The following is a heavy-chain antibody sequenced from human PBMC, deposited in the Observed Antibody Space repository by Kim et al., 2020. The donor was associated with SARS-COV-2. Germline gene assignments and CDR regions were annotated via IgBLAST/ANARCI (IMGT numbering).Heavy chain of an antibody. CDR1: GFTFSSYA. Sequence: GGSLRLSCAASGFTFSSYAMSWVRQAPGKGLEWVSAISGSGGSTYYADSVKGRFTISRDNSKNTLYLQMNSLRAEDTAVYYCAKTIPSYYDFWCGYPLDYWGQGTLVTVSS. CDR3: AKTIPSYYDFWCGYPLDY. D-gene: IGHD3-3*01. CDR2: ISGSGGST. V-gene: IGHV3-23*01. J-gene: IGHJ4*02.